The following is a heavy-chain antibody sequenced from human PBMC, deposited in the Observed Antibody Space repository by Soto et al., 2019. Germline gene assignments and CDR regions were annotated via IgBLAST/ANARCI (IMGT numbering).Heavy chain of an antibody. V-gene: IGHV3-23*01. Sequence: PGGSLRLSCAASGFTFTTYPLSWVRQAPGKGLEWVSGISGTGISTYYADSVKGRSTISRDNSKNMVFLQMNSLRAEDTAIYYCAKPPVITASYYYSRMDVWGQGTTVTVSS. J-gene: IGHJ6*02. CDR1: GFTFTTYP. CDR2: ISGTGIST. CDR3: AKPPVITASYYYSRMDV.